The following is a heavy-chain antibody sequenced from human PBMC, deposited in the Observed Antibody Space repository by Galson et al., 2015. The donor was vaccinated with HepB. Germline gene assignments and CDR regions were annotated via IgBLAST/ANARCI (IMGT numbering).Heavy chain of an antibody. CDR3: ATNNYYYGMDV. J-gene: IGHJ6*02. D-gene: IGHD1/OR15-1a*01. CDR1: GGTFSSHA. CDR2: IIPIFGTA. V-gene: IGHV1-69*06. Sequence: SVKVSCKASGGTFSSHAISWVRQAPGRGLEWMGGIIPIFGTANYAQKFQGRVTITADKSTSTAYMELSRLRSEDTAVYYCATNNYYYGMDVWGQGTTVTVSS.